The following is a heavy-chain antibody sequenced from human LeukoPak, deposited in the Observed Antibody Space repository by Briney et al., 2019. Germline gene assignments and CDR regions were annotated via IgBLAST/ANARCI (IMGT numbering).Heavy chain of an antibody. J-gene: IGHJ5*02. V-gene: IGHV4-30-2*01. Sequence: SETLSLTCTVSGGSISSSDYYWSWIRQPPGKGLEWIGYIYRTGSTYYNPSLKSRVTISLDRSKNQFSLKLSSVTAADTALYYCARVWRVAAAGLENWFDPWGQGTLVTVSS. CDR3: ARVWRVAAAGLENWFDP. CDR2: IYRTGST. D-gene: IGHD6-13*01. CDR1: GGSISSSDYY.